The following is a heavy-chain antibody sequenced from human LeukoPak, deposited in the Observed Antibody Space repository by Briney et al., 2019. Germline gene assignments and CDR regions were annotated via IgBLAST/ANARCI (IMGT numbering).Heavy chain of an antibody. J-gene: IGHJ4*02. CDR3: IRDLGGRSGH. V-gene: IGHV3-74*01. CDR1: GFTFSSNW. D-gene: IGHD1-26*01. Sequence: PGGSLRLSCAASGFTFSSNWMHWVRQAPGKGLVWVSRSNEDGSTTNYADSVKGRFTISRDNAKNTLYLQMNSLTAEDTAVYYCIRDLGGRSGHWGRGTLVTVSS. CDR2: SNEDGSTT.